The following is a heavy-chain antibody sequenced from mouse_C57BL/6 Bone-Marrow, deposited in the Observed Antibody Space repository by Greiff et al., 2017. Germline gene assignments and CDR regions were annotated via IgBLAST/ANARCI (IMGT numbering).Heavy chain of an antibody. CDR1: GYTFTNYW. J-gene: IGHJ4*01. CDR2: IYPGGGYT. Sequence: QVHVKQSGAELVRPGTSVKMSCKASGYTFTNYWIGWAKQRHGHGLEWIGEIYPGGGYTNYNAKFKGQATLTADKYSSTADMQFSSLTAEGSAIYYCARAFYYDSSLGAIDYWGQGTSVTGSA. V-gene: IGHV1-63*01. CDR3: ARAFYYDSSLGAIDY. D-gene: IGHD1-1*01.